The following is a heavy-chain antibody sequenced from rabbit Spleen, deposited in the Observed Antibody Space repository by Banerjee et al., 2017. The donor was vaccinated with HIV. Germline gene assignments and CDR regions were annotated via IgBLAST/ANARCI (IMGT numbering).Heavy chain of an antibody. Sequence: VESGGGLVKPGASLTLTCKASGVSFSISSYMCWVRQAPGKGLEWIACIATGSSGFTYYASWAKGRFTCSKASSTTVTLQMTSLTAADTATYFCARSTYGYDDYADLYYAAMDLWGPGTLVTVS. D-gene: IGHD6-1*01. J-gene: IGHJ6*01. CDR1: GVSFSISSY. CDR3: ARSTYGYDDYADLYYAAMDL. CDR2: IATGSSGFT. V-gene: IGHV1S40*01.